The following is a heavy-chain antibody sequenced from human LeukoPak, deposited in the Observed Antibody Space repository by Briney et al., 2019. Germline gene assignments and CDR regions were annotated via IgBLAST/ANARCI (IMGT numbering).Heavy chain of an antibody. Sequence: ASVKVSCKAPGYIFTSYYMHWVRQAPGQGLEWMGIINPSGGSTRYAQKFQGRVTMTRDTSTSTVYMELSSLRSEDTAVYYCARDLSGNRYNFDLWGQGTLVTVSS. J-gene: IGHJ4*02. CDR3: ARDLSGNRYNFDL. D-gene: IGHD5-18*01. CDR1: GYIFTSYY. CDR2: INPSGGST. V-gene: IGHV1-46*01.